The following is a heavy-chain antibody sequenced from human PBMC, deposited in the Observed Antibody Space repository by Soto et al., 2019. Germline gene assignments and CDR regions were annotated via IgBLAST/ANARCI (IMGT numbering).Heavy chain of an antibody. CDR2: INPSGGST. D-gene: IGHD3-16*02. Sequence: QVQLVQSGAEVKKPGASVKVSCKASGYTFTSYYMHWVRQAPGQGLEWMGIINPSGGSTSYAQKCQGRVTMTRDTSTSTVYMELSSLRSEDTAVYYCARGSGGIWGSCRRFDYWGQGTLVTVSS. J-gene: IGHJ4*02. CDR3: ARGSGGIWGSCRRFDY. CDR1: GYTFTSYY. V-gene: IGHV1-46*03.